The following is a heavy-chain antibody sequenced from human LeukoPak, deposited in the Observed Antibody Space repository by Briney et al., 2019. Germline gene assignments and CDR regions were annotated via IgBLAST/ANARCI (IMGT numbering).Heavy chain of an antibody. J-gene: IGHJ4*02. CDR1: GVSISSYY. CDR3: ARGQWLPVFDF. Sequence: SETLSLTCTVSGVSISSYYWSWIRQPPGKGLEWIGYIYYSGSTNYNPSLKSRVTISVDTSKNQFSLKLSSVTAADTAVYYCARGQWLPVFDFWGQGTLVTVSS. D-gene: IGHD3-22*01. V-gene: IGHV4-59*01. CDR2: IYYSGST.